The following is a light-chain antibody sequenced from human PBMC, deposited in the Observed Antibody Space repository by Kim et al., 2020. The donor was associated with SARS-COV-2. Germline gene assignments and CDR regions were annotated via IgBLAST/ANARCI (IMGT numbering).Light chain of an antibody. CDR1: QRIGSD. Sequence: VTPKEKVPITCRASQRIGSDLHWYQHKPDQSPRLLIRFASQSISGVPSRFSGGGSGTDFTLSISSLEAEDAATYYCHQSSSLPWTFGQGTKVDIK. J-gene: IGKJ1*01. CDR3: HQSSSLPWT. CDR2: FAS. V-gene: IGKV6-21*02.